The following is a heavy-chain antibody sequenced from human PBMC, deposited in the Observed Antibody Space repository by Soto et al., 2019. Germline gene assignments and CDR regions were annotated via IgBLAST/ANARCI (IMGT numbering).Heavy chain of an antibody. CDR2: ISSSSTI. V-gene: IGHV3-48*01. J-gene: IGHJ4*02. Sequence: GGSLRLSCAASGFTFSSYSMNWVRQAPGKGLEWVSYISSSSTIYYADSVKGRFTISRDNAKNSLYLQMNSLRAEDTAVYYCARDWRGPYDSSGYYGVDYWGQGTLVTVSS. CDR3: ARDWRGPYDSSGYYGVDY. CDR1: GFTFSSYS. D-gene: IGHD3-22*01.